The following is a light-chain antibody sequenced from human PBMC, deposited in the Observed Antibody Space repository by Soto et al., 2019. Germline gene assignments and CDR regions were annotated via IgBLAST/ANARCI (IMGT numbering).Light chain of an antibody. CDR3: QQYGSLPLT. J-gene: IGKJ4*01. CDR1: QSISSN. CDR2: GAA. Sequence: EIVMTQSPATLSVSPGERATLSCRANQSISSNLAWYQQKPGQAPRLLIYGAATRATGIPARFSGSGSGTEFTLTISRLEPEDFAVYFCQQYGSLPLTFGGGTKVEIK. V-gene: IGKV3-15*01.